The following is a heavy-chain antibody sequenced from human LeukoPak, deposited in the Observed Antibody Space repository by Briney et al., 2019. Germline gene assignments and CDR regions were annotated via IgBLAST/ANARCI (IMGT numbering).Heavy chain of an antibody. CDR3: ARAAYSSSMFDY. J-gene: IGHJ4*02. CDR1: GGSISSGDYY. D-gene: IGHD6-6*01. V-gene: IGHV4-61*08. CDR2: IYYSGST. Sequence: PSQTMSLTCTVSGGSISSGDYYWSWIRQPPGKGLEWIGYIYYSGSTNYNPSLKSRVTISVDTSKNQFSLKLSSVTAADTAVYYCARAAYSSSMFDYWGQGTLVTVSS.